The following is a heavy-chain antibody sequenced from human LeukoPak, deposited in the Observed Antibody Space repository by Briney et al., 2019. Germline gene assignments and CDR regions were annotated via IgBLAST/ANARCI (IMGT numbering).Heavy chain of an antibody. CDR2: IKQDGSET. Sequence: GGSLRLSYAASGFTFSSYWMTWVRQAPGKGLEWVANIKQDGSETYSVDSVRGRFIISRDNAKNSLYLQMNSLRAEDTAVYYCAGGYYDFWSGALGIYFDYWGQGTLVTVSS. J-gene: IGHJ4*02. CDR1: GFTFSSYW. D-gene: IGHD3-3*01. CDR3: AGGYYDFWSGALGIYFDY. V-gene: IGHV3-7*04.